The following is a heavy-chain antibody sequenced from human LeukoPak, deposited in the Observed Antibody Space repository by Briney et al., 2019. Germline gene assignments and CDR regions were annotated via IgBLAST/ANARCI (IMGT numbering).Heavy chain of an antibody. CDR3: AKAGSVVVTAMSY. D-gene: IGHD2-21*02. V-gene: IGHV3-23*01. J-gene: IGHJ4*02. Sequence: GGSLRLSCTASGFTFSSYTMNWVRQAPGKELEWVSAISGSGGSTYYADSVKGRFTISRDNSKNTLYLQMNSLRAEDTAIYYCAKAGSVVVTAMSYWGQGTLVTVSS. CDR1: GFTFSSYT. CDR2: ISGSGGST.